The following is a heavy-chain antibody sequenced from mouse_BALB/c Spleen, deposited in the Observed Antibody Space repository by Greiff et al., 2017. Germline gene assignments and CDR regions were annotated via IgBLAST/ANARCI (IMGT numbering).Heavy chain of an antibody. J-gene: IGHJ3*01. CDR2: IDPSDSYT. CDR1: GYTFTSYW. D-gene: IGHD2-1*01. V-gene: IGHV1-69*02. Sequence: QVQLQQPGAELVKPGASVKLSCKASGYTFTSYWMHWVKQRPGQGLEWIGEIDPSDSYTNYNQKFKGKATLTVDKSSSTAYMQLSSLTSEDSAVYNCARIYYVARGFAHWGEGTLVTVSA. CDR3: ARIYYVARGFAH.